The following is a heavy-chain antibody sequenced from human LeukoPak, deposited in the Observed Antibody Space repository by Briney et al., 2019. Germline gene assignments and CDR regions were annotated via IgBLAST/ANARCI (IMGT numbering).Heavy chain of an antibody. Sequence: PGGSLRLSCAASGFTFSSYSMNWVRQAPGKGLEWASSISSSSSYIYYADSVKGRFTISRDNAKNSLYLQMNSLRAEDTAVYYCATWGIAAAGTLFFFVWGQGTLVTVSS. CDR2: ISSSSSYI. CDR1: GFTFSSYS. CDR3: ATWGIAAAGTLFFFV. D-gene: IGHD6-13*01. J-gene: IGHJ4*02. V-gene: IGHV3-21*01.